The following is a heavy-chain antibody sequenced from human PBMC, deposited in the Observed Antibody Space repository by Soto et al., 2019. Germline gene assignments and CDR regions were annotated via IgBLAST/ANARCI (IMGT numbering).Heavy chain of an antibody. CDR2: LSPDGSKS. CDR1: GITFQRFW. V-gene: IGHV3-74*01. Sequence: EAQLVESVGGLVQPGGSLRLSCVASGITFQRFWMHWVRQVPGKGLTWVSRLSPDGSKSDYADSVKGRFTVSRDNAKKTLYLKMNNLRVDDSAIYYCTRDGGFWGQRSLVTVSS. CDR3: TRDGGF. J-gene: IGHJ4*02.